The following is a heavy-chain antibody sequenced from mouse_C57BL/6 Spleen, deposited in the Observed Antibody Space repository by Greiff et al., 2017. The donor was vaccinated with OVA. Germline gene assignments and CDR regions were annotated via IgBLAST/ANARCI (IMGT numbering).Heavy chain of an antibody. V-gene: IGHV10-1*01. D-gene: IGHD1-1*01. CDR2: IRSKSNNYAT. Sequence: EVKVVESGGGLVQPKGSLKLSCAASGFSFNTYAMNWVRQAPGKGLEWVARIRSKSNNYATYYADSVKDRFTISRDDSESMLYLQMNNLKTEDTAMYYCVSSSYVQVYAMDYWGQGTSVTVSS. CDR3: VSSSYVQVYAMDY. CDR1: GFSFNTYA. J-gene: IGHJ4*01.